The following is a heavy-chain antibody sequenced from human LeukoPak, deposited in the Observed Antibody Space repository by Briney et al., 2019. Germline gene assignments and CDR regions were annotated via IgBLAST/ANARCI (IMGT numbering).Heavy chain of an antibody. V-gene: IGHV3-7*01. D-gene: IGHD1-14*01. CDR1: GFTFSSYW. CDR3: ASSRNPLYYYMDV. Sequence: GGSLRLSCAASGFTFSSYWMSWVRQAPGKGLEWVANIKQDGSEKYYVDSVKGRFTISRDNDKNSLYLQMNSLRAEDTAVYYCASSRNPLYYYMDVWGKGTTVTVSS. CDR2: IKQDGSEK. J-gene: IGHJ6*03.